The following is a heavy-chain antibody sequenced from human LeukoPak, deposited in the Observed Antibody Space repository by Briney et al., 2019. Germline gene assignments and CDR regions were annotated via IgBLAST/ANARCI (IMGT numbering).Heavy chain of an antibody. CDR2: IYYSGST. CDR1: GGSISSSSYY. J-gene: IGHJ4*02. Sequence: PSETLSLTRTVSGGSISSSSYYWGWIRQPPGKGLEWIGSIYYSGSTYYNPSLKSRVTISVDTSKNQFSLKLSSVTAADTAVYYCARREGRITMVRGVIGRPFVYWGQGKLVTVSS. CDR3: ARREGRITMVRGVIGRPFVY. V-gene: IGHV4-39*01. D-gene: IGHD3-10*01.